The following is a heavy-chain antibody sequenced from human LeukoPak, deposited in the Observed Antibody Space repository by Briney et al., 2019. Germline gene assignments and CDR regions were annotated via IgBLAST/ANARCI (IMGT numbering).Heavy chain of an antibody. Sequence: GGSLRLSCAASGFTFSSYGMHWVRQAPGKGLEWVAFIRYDGSNKYYADSVKGRFTISRDNSKNTLYLQMNSLRAEDTAVYYCAKDLHRRITMIVVVIGALGYWGQGTLVTVSS. CDR2: IRYDGSNK. V-gene: IGHV3-30*02. CDR3: AKDLHRRITMIVVVIGALGY. CDR1: GFTFSSYG. J-gene: IGHJ4*02. D-gene: IGHD3-22*01.